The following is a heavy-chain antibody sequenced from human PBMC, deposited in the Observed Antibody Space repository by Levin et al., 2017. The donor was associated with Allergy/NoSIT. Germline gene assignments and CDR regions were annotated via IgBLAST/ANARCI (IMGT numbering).Heavy chain of an antibody. CDR2: IKSEKDGGTT. D-gene: IGHD4-17*01. CDR1: GFTFTNAW. CDR3: TIDNPLYGDYVADSDY. Sequence: KAGGSLRLSCTASGFTFTNAWMSWVRQVPGKGLEWVGRIKSEKDGGTTDYAALVKGRFTISRDDSKNTLYLQMNSLKSEDTALYYCTIDNPLYGDYVADSDYWGQGILVTVSS. V-gene: IGHV3-15*01. J-gene: IGHJ4*02.